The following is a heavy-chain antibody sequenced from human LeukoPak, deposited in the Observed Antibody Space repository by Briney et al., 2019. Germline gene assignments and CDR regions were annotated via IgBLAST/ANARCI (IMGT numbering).Heavy chain of an antibody. CDR1: GGTFSSYA. CDR2: IIPIFGTA. D-gene: IGHD1-26*01. J-gene: IGHJ4*02. V-gene: IGHV1-69*13. CDR3: ASKSGSYYMSYSDY. Sequence: RGASVKVSCKASGGTFSSYAISWVQQAPGQGLEWMGGIIPIFGTANYAQKFQGRVTITADESTSTAYMELSSLRSEDTAVYYCASKSGSYYMSYSDYWGQGTLVTVSS.